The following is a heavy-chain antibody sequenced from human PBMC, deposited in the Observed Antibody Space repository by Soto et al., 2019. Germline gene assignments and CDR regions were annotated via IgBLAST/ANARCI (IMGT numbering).Heavy chain of an antibody. D-gene: IGHD3-22*01. J-gene: IGHJ4*02. CDR1: GASVTDYY. Sequence: QVQLQESGPRLAKPSETLSLTCSVSGASVTDYYWTWIRLTPKRELEWIGFIHYNGRTASSPSLKSRVTISLTTTKNHVSLILNSVNVADSAIYYCARGHFDSRGYSNALDCWGQGTLVTVSS. V-gene: IGHV4-59*02. CDR3: ARGHFDSRGYSNALDC. CDR2: IHYNGRT.